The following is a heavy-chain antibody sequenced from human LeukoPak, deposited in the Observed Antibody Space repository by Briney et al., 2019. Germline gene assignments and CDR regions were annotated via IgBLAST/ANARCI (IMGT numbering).Heavy chain of an antibody. V-gene: IGHV3-30-3*01. CDR3: ARGLGYYDSSGYYNSYYYYYYGMDV. CDR2: ISYDGSNK. CDR1: GFTFSSYA. J-gene: IGHJ6*02. Sequence: GGSLRLSCAASGFTFSSYAMHWVRQAPGKGLEWVAVISYDGSNKYYADSVKGRFTISRDNSKNTLYLQMNSLRAEDTAVYYCARGLGYYDSSGYYNSYYYYYYGMDVWGQGTTVTVSS. D-gene: IGHD3-22*01.